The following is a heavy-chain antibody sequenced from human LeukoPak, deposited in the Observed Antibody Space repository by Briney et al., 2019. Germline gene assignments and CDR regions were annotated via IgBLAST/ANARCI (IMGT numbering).Heavy chain of an antibody. CDR3: STSPSFGSSWHQFNY. CDR2: ISGRDGRT. Sequence: GGSLRLSCAASGFTFSSYAMSWVRQAPGRGLEWVSVISGRDGRTYYTDSVKGRFTISRDNSRDTLYLQMNSLRAEDTAVYYCSTSPSFGSSWHQFNYWGQGTLVTVSS. J-gene: IGHJ4*02. CDR1: GFTFSSYA. V-gene: IGHV3-23*01. D-gene: IGHD6-13*01.